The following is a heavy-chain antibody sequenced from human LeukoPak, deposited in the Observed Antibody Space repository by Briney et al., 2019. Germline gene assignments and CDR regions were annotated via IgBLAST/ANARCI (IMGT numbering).Heavy chain of an antibody. CDR3: ARDLEGYYGSGALMLFDI. J-gene: IGHJ3*02. CDR1: GFTFSSYA. V-gene: IGHV3-30-3*01. D-gene: IGHD3-10*01. CDR2: ISYDGSNK. Sequence: PGGSLRLSCAASGFTFSSYAMHWVRQAPGKGLEWVAVISYDGSNKYYADSVKGRFTISRDNSKNTLYLQMNSLRAEDTAVYYCARDLEGYYGSGALMLFDIWGQGTMVTVSS.